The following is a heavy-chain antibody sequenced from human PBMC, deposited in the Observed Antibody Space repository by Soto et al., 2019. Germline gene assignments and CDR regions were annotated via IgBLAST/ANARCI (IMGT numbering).Heavy chain of an antibody. Sequence: SDTLSLTCAVSGGSISISSYYWGWIRQPPGKGLEWIGSIYYSGSTYYTPSLQSRVAISVDTSKNQFSLKLNSVTAADTAVYYCARRTVNIRTFYSGLKTHCFDYWGQGTLVTVSS. J-gene: IGHJ4*02. V-gene: IGHV4-39*01. CDR2: IYYSGST. D-gene: IGHD6-19*01. CDR1: GGSISISSYY. CDR3: ARRTVNIRTFYSGLKTHCFDY.